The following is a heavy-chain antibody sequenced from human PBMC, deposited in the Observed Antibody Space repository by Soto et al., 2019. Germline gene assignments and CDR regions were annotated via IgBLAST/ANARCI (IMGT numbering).Heavy chain of an antibody. CDR1: GGYIRGGDYS. CDR3: ATYRKFFQI. Sequence: PSGSLALSCAVSGGYIRGGDYSWSWIRQPPGKGLEWIGFIYNSGSTYYNSSLKSRVTISVDRSKNHFLLNLTSVTAADTAVYYCATYRKFFQIWGQGTKVTVSS. CDR2: IYNSGST. J-gene: IGHJ3*02. V-gene: IGHV4-30-2*01.